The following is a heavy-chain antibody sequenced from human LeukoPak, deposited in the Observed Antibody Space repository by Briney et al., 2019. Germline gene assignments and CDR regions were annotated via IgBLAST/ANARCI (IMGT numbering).Heavy chain of an antibody. Sequence: ASVKVSCKASGHTFSSYGISWVRQAPGQGLEWMGWLSVHNVNTNYAQQLQGRVTMTTDTYTSTVYMELRSLRSDDTAVYYCARSPNYYGSGLDVWGQGTTVTVSS. CDR1: GHTFSSYG. D-gene: IGHD3-10*01. CDR2: LSVHNVNT. J-gene: IGHJ6*02. V-gene: IGHV1-18*01. CDR3: ARSPNYYGSGLDV.